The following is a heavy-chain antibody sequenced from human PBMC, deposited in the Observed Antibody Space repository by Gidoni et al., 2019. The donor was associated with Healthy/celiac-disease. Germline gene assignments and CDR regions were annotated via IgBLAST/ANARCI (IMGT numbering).Heavy chain of an antibody. CDR1: GDTLRSYA. V-gene: IGHV1-69*01. CDR3: ASSGVGQAARPKREPGYPIRTYWFDP. J-gene: IGHJ5*02. Sequence: QAQLVQSGAEVNTHASSVKVHCKTSGDTLRSYAHRVRTQATGQGLEGLGGIIPIFGTANYAQKFRGRVTITAYESTSTAYMELSSLRSEDTAVYYCASSGVGQAARPKREPGYPIRTYWFDPWGQGTLVTVSS. CDR2: IIPIFGTA. D-gene: IGHD6-6*01.